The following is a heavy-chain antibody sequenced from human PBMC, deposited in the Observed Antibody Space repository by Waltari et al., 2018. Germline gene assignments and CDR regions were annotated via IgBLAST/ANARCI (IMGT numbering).Heavy chain of an antibody. D-gene: IGHD4-17*01. CDR2: ISWNSGSI. J-gene: IGHJ4*02. CDR3: AKATTVTKRGAYYFDY. Sequence: VRQAPGKGLEWVSGISWNSGSIGYADSVKGRFTISRDNAKNSLYLQMNSLRAEDTALYYCAKATTVTKRGAYYFDYWGQGTLVTVSS. V-gene: IGHV3-9*01.